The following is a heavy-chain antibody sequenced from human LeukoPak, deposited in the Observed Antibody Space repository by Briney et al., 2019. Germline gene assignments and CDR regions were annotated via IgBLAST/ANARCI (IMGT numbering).Heavy chain of an antibody. CDR3: AREILHCSSTSCYTGWFGP. V-gene: IGHV3-7*01. Sequence: GGSLRLSCEASGFTFSSYWMNWVRQAPAKGLEWVAYIKQDGSEKYYVDSVKGRFTISRDNARNSLYLQMNSLRAEDTAVYYCAREILHCSSTSCYTGWFGPWGQGTLVTVSS. J-gene: IGHJ5*02. CDR2: IKQDGSEK. CDR1: GFTFSSYW. D-gene: IGHD2-2*02.